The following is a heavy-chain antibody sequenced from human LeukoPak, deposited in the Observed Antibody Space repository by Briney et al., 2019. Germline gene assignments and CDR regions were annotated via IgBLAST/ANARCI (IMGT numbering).Heavy chain of an antibody. V-gene: IGHV5-51*01. D-gene: IGHD5-12*01. CDR3: ARSINSGYDLDY. Sequence: GESLKISCKGSGYSFTSYWIGWVRQIPGKGLECMGIIYPGDSDTRYSPSFQGHVTISADNSISTAYLQWSSLKASDTAMYYGARSINSGYDLDYWGQGTLVTASS. CDR2: IYPGDSDT. J-gene: IGHJ4*02. CDR1: GYSFTSYW.